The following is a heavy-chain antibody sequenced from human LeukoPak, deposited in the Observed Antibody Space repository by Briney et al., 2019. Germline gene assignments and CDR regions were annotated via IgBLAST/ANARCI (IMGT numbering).Heavy chain of an antibody. CDR1: GFIVSSDF. D-gene: IGHD3-10*01. CDR3: TRGGSMVRGVL. J-gene: IGHJ4*02. CDR2: MNSGGST. Sequence: GGSLRLSCAASGFIVSSDFMNWVRQAPGKGLEWVSAMNSGGSTFCADSVKGRFIISRDKSRNMLYFQMNSLRVDDTAVYYCTRGGSMVRGVLWGQGTLVTVSS. V-gene: IGHV3-53*01.